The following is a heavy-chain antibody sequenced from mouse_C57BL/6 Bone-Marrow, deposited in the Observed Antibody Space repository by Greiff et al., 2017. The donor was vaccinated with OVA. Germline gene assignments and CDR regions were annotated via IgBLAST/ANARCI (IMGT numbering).Heavy chain of an antibody. CDR1: GFSFNTYA. CDR2: IRSKSNNYAT. CDR3: VVNWEGWAMDY. Sequence: EVKLMESGGGLVQPKGSLKLSCAASGFSFNTYAMNWVRQAPGKGLEWVARIRSKSNNYATYYADSVKDRFTISRDDSESMLYLQMNNLKTEDTAMYYCVVNWEGWAMDYWGQGTSVTVSS. J-gene: IGHJ4*01. V-gene: IGHV10-1*01. D-gene: IGHD4-1*01.